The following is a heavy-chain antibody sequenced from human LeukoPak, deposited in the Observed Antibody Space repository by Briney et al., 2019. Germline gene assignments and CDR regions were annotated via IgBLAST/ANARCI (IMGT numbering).Heavy chain of an antibody. CDR2: ISGSAAST. CDR3: AKGPLTEVAGTTWDY. CDR1: GFTFSSCA. D-gene: IGHD6-19*01. V-gene: IGHV3-23*01. Sequence: PGGSLRLSCAASGFTFSSCAMSWVRQAPGKGLEWVSAISGSAASTYYADAVKGRFSISRDNSKNTLCLQMNSLRAEDTAVYYCAKGPLTEVAGTTWDYWGQGTLVTVSS. J-gene: IGHJ4*02.